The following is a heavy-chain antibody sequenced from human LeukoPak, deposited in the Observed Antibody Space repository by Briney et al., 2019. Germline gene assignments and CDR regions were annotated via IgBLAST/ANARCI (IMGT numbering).Heavy chain of an antibody. CDR2: IIPIFGTA. V-gene: IGHV1-69*13. J-gene: IGHJ4*02. D-gene: IGHD2-15*01. CDR3: ARGRYCSGGSCQGVLDY. CDR1: GGTFSSYA. Sequence: GASVKVSCKASGGTFSSYAISWVRQAAGQGLEWMGGIIPIFGTANYAQKFQGRVTITADESTSTAYMELSSLRSEDTAVYYCARGRYCSGGSCQGVLDYWGQGTLVTVSS.